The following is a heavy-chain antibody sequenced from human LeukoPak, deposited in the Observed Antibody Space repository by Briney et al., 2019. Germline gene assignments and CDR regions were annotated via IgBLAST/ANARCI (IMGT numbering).Heavy chain of an antibody. D-gene: IGHD6-6*01. CDR2: IYSGGRT. CDR1: GFTFSSYA. J-gene: IGHJ4*02. V-gene: IGHV3-66*01. Sequence: PGGSLRLSCAASGFTFSSYAMHWVRQAPGKGLEWVAVIYSGGRTYYADSVKGRFSISRDNSKNTLYLQMNSLRAEDTVVYYCAKVNVYQHVFLPFDYWGQGTLVTVSS. CDR3: AKVNVYQHVFLPFDY.